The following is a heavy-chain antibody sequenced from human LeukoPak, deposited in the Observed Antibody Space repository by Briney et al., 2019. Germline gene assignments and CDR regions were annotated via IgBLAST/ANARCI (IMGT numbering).Heavy chain of an antibody. J-gene: IGHJ6*03. CDR2: IFHTATT. CDR3: ARAVGYYYYMDV. D-gene: IGHD4-23*01. V-gene: IGHV4-38-2*02. CDR1: GYSISSGYY. Sequence: SEALSLTCIVSGYSISSGYYGAWIRQPPGKGLEWIGSIFHTATTFYNPSLRSRVTISVDTSKNEFSLKLSSVTAADTAVYYCARAVGYYYYMDVWGKGTTVSVSS.